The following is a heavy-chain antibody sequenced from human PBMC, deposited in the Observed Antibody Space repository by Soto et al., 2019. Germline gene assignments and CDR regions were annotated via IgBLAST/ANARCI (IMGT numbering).Heavy chain of an antibody. V-gene: IGHV4-34*01. CDR1: GGSFIGYY. J-gene: IGHJ4*02. CDR2: INHSGST. Sequence: PSETLSLTCAVYGGSFIGYYWSWIRQPPGKGLEWIGEINHSGSTNYNPSLKSRVTISVDTSKNQFSLKLSSVTAADTAVYYCARDLSTDSSGYYPFDYWGQGTLVTVSS. CDR3: ARDLSTDSSGYYPFDY. D-gene: IGHD3-22*01.